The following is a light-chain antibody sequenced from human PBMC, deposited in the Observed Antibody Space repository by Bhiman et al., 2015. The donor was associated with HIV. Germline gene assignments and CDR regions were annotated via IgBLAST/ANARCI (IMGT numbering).Light chain of an antibody. CDR2: DVS. J-gene: IGLJ1*01. CDR1: SSDVGGYNY. CDR3: GSYSSSSTLL. Sequence: QSALTQPASVSGSPGQSITISCTGTSSDVGGYNYVSWYQHHPGKAPKLMIYDVSKRPSGVSNRFSGSKSGNTASLTISGLQAEDEADYYCGSYSSSSTLLFGTGTKVTVL. V-gene: IGLV2-14*03.